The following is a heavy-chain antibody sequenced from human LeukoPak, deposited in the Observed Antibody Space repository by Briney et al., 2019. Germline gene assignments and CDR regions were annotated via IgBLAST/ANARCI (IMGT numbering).Heavy chain of an antibody. CDR3: AGELWFGEFDAFDT. J-gene: IGHJ3*02. Sequence: GGSLKRSCGASGFGFSSYEMNWVRQAPGKGLEWFSYISASGSTIAYADSVKGRFTISRANAKNSLYLQVTRLRARDPAIIYVAGELWFGEFDAFDTWGQGTMVTVSS. CDR2: ISASGSTI. V-gene: IGHV3-48*03. D-gene: IGHD3-10*01. CDR1: GFGFSSYE.